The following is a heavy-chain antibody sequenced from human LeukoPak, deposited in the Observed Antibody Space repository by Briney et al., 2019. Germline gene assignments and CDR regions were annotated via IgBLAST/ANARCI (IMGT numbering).Heavy chain of an antibody. CDR2: INRDGTEK. V-gene: IGHV3-7*04. D-gene: IGHD2-21*01. Sequence: GGPRRLPCATSGLTFSDSRMTWVRRAPGKGLQWVANINRDGTEKHFLDSVEGRFTISRDNAKNSLYLLMNSLRPQDTAVYFCVRGDWYFESWGQGTLVTVSS. CDR1: GLTFSDSR. J-gene: IGHJ4*02. CDR3: VRGDWYFES.